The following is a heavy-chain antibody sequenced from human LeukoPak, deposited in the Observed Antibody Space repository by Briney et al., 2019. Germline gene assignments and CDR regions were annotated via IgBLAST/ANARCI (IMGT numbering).Heavy chain of an antibody. J-gene: IGHJ4*02. CDR2: IYTSGST. CDR1: GGSFSGYY. CDR3: ARDTYYYDSSGYPHFDY. Sequence: SETLSLTCAVYGGSFSGYYWSWIRQPAGKGLEWIGRIYTSGSTNYNPSLKSRVTMSVDTSKNQFSLKLSSVTAADTAVYYCARDTYYYDSSGYPHFDYWGQGTLVTVSS. D-gene: IGHD3-22*01. V-gene: IGHV4-4*07.